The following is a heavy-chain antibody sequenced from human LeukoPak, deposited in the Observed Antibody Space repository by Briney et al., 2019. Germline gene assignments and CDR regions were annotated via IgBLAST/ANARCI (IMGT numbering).Heavy chain of an antibody. V-gene: IGHV1-2*02. J-gene: IGHJ4*02. D-gene: IGHD3-16*02. Sequence: ASVKVSCKASGYTFTSYYVHWVRQAPGQGLEWMGWINPNSGGTNYAQKFQGRVTMTRDTSISTAYMELSRLRSDDTAVYYCARSMITFGGVIVVYFDYWGQGTLVTVSS. CDR1: GYTFTSYY. CDR3: ARSMITFGGVIVVYFDY. CDR2: INPNSGGT.